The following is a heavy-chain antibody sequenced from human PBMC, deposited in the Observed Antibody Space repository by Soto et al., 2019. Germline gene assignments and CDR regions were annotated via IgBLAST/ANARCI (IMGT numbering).Heavy chain of an antibody. J-gene: IGHJ6*03. CDR1: GGTFSSYT. D-gene: IGHD4-4*01. V-gene: IGHV1-69*08. CDR2: IIPILGIA. CDR3: ARDSRLQNYYYYYMDV. Sequence: QVQLVQSGAEVKKPGSSVKVSCKASGGTFSSYTISWVRQAPGQGLEWMGRIIPILGIANYAKKFQGRVTINADKSTSTAYMELSSLRSEDTAVYYCARDSRLQNYYYYYMDVWGKGTTVTVSS.